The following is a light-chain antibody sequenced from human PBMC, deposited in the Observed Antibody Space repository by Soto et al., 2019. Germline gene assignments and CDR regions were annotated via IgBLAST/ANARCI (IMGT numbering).Light chain of an antibody. CDR1: RSNIGAGYD. CDR2: GNT. CDR3: QSYDISLSGVV. J-gene: IGLJ2*01. Sequence: QSVLTQPPSVSGAPGQRVTISCTGSRSNIGAGYDVHWYQQLPGTAPKLLIYGNTNRPSGVPDRFSGSKSGTSVSLAITGLQAEDEADYYCQSYDISLSGVVFGGGTKLTVL. V-gene: IGLV1-40*01.